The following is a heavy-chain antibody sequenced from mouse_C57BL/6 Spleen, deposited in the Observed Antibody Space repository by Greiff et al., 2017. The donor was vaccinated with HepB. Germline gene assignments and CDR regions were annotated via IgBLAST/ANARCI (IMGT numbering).Heavy chain of an antibody. J-gene: IGHJ1*03. CDR1: GYTFTSYW. CDR3: ARSLLLTGYFDV. Sequence: VQLQQSGAELVKPGASVKMSCKASGYTFTSYWITWVKQRPGQGLEWIGDIYPGSGSTNYNEKFKSKATLTVDTSSSTAYMQLSSLTSEDSAVYYCARSLLLTGYFDVWGTGTTVTVAS. D-gene: IGHD4-1*01. V-gene: IGHV1-55*01. CDR2: IYPGSGST.